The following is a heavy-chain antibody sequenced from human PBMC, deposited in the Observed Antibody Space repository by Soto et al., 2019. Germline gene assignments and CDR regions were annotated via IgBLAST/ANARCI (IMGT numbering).Heavy chain of an antibody. CDR1: GGSISSSSYY. CDR3: ARLSGGYYLFDY. Sequence: PSETLSLTCTVSGGSISSSSYYWGWIRQPPGKGLEWIGSIYYSGSTYYNPSLKSRVTISVDTSKNQFSLKLSSVTAADTAVYYCARLSGGYYLFDYWGQGTLVTVSS. J-gene: IGHJ4*02. V-gene: IGHV4-39*01. CDR2: IYYSGST. D-gene: IGHD3-3*01.